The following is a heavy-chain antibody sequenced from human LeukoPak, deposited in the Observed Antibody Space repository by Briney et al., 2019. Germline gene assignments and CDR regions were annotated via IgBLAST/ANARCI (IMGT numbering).Heavy chain of an antibody. Sequence: GESLKISCKGSGYSFTSYWIGWVRQMPGKGLEWMGIIYPGDSDTRYSPSFQGQVTISADKSISTAYLQWSSLKASDTAMYYCARQKTYYDFWSGYLFDYWGQGTLDTVSS. J-gene: IGHJ4*02. V-gene: IGHV5-51*01. CDR2: IYPGDSDT. CDR3: ARQKTYYDFWSGYLFDY. CDR1: GYSFTSYW. D-gene: IGHD3-3*01.